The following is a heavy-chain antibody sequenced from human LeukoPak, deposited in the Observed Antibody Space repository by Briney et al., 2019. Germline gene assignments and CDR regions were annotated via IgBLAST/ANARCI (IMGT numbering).Heavy chain of an antibody. Sequence: PGGSLRLSCTASGFTFGDYAMSWVRQAPGKGLEWVGFIRSKAYGGTTEYAASVKGRFTISRDDSKCIAYLQMNSLTTEDTAVYYCTRVGSGYDWKGGNWFDPWGQGTLVTVSS. V-gene: IGHV3-49*04. CDR2: IRSKAYGGTT. D-gene: IGHD5-12*01. J-gene: IGHJ5*02. CDR3: TRVGSGYDWKGGNWFDP. CDR1: GFTFGDYA.